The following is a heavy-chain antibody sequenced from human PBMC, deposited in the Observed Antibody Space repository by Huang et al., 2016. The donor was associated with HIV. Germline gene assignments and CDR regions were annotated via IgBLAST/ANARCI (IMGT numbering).Heavy chain of an antibody. V-gene: IGHV1-2*02. J-gene: IGHJ4*02. CDR1: GYTFTDSN. CDR2: IKPKGGGT. Sequence: QVQLVQSGAEVKNPGASVRVSCKASGYTFTDSNIHWVRPAPGQGIEWMGWIKPKGGGTIYAPRFQGRGTMTRDTTISTVHMDLRRIQSDDTAVYFCARDWSFGSSTSPADWGQGTLVTVSS. D-gene: IGHD6-6*01. CDR3: ARDWSFGSSTSPAD.